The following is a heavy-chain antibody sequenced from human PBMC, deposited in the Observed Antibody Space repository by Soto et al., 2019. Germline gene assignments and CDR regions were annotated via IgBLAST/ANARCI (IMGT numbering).Heavy chain of an antibody. Sequence: DVQLVESGGGSAQPGVSLTLSCEASGFSFSSHWMHWVRQAPGRGLMWVSRINSDGSDTMYADSVKGRFTISRDNAKNTVSLQMNGLRAEDTGLYYCTSSGGHSALNAFAFWGQGEMVNVSS. D-gene: IGHD2-15*01. CDR1: GFSFSSHW. J-gene: IGHJ3*01. CDR3: TSSGGHSALNAFAF. CDR2: INSDGSDT. V-gene: IGHV3-74*03.